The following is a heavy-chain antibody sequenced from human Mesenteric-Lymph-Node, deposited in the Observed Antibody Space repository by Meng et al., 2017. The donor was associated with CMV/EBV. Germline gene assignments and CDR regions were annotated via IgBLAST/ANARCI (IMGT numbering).Heavy chain of an antibody. CDR1: GYTFTGYY. D-gene: IGHD2-2*01. CDR3: ARGWTAAEAFDI. CDR2: INPNSGGT. V-gene: IGHV1-2*02. Sequence: ASVKVSCKASGYTFTGYYMHWVRQAPGQGLEWMGWINPNSGGTNYAQKLQGRVTMTTDTSTSTAYMELRSLRSDDTAVYYCARGWTAAEAFDIWGQGTMVTVSS. J-gene: IGHJ3*02.